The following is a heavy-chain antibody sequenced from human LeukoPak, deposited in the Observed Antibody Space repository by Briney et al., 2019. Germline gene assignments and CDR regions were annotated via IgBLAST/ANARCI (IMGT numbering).Heavy chain of an antibody. D-gene: IGHD1-26*01. J-gene: IGHJ4*02. CDR3: AREYSSSSLLDY. Sequence: SQTLSLTRTVSGGSISSGGYYWSWIRQHPGKGLEWIGYIYYSGSTYYNPSLKSRVTISVDTSKNQFSLKLSSVTAADTAVYYCAREYSSSSLLDYWGQGTLVTVSS. CDR1: GGSISSGGYY. CDR2: IYYSGST. V-gene: IGHV4-31*03.